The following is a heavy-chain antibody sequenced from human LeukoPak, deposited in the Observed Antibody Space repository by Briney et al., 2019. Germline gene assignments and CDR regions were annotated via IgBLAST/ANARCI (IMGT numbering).Heavy chain of an antibody. V-gene: IGHV3-23*01. CDR2: ISGSGGST. CDR3: AKRDYRGWFDP. J-gene: IGHJ5*02. CDR1: GFTLSSYA. Sequence: GGSLRLSCAASGFTLSSYAMSWVRQAPGKGLEWVSAISGSGGSTYYADSVKGRFTISRDNSKNTLYLQMNSLRAKDTAVYYCAKRDYRGWFDPWGQGTLATVSS. D-gene: IGHD4-11*01.